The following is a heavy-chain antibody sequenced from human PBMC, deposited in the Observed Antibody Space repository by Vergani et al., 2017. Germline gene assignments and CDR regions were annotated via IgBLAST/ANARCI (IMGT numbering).Heavy chain of an antibody. V-gene: IGHV3-7*01. CDR1: GFTFSSYW. J-gene: IGHJ4*02. D-gene: IGHD3-10*01. Sequence: VQLVESGGGVVQPGRSLRLSCAASGFTFSSYWMSWVRQAPGKGLEWVANIKQDGSEKYYADSVKGRFTISRDNSKNTLYLQMNSLRAEDTAVYYCARDKYYGSGSFYCFDYWGQGTLVTVSS. CDR3: ARDKYYGSGSFYCFDY. CDR2: IKQDGSEK.